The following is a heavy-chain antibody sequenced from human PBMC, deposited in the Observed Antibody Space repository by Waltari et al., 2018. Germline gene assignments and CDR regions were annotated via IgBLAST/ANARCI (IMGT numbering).Heavy chain of an antibody. V-gene: IGHV4-34*01. CDR2: INHSGST. Sequence: QVQLQQWGAGLLKPSETLSLTCAVYGGSFSGYYWSWIRQPPGKGLEWIGEINHSGSTNYNPSLKSRVTISVDTSKNQFSLKLSSVTAADTAVYYCAKIKVYGSGSYGWFDPWGQGTLVTVSS. CDR3: AKIKVYGSGSYGWFDP. J-gene: IGHJ5*02. D-gene: IGHD3-10*01. CDR1: GGSFSGYY.